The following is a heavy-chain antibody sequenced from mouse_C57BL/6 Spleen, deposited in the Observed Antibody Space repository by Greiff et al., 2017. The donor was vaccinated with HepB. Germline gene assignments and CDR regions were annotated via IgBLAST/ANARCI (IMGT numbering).Heavy chain of an antibody. CDR3: ARPLLTGTSNYYFDY. Sequence: EVQGVESGGGLVKPGGSLKLPCAAPGFTFSGYGMQWVRQAPGKGLEWVAYISSGSSTNYYADTLKGRFTISRDNAKNTLFLQMTSLRSEDTAMYYCARPLLTGTSNYYFDYWGQGTTLTVSS. D-gene: IGHD4-1*01. CDR2: ISSGSSTN. V-gene: IGHV5-17*01. J-gene: IGHJ2*01. CDR1: GFTFSGYG.